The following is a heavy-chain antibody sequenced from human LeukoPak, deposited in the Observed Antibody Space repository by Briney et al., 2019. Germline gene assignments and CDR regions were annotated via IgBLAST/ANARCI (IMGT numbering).Heavy chain of an antibody. Sequence: GGSLRLSCAASGFIFRSYNMFWVRQAPGKGLDWVASISYDGSEKSYADSTKGRFTIYRDKSNNTLYLEMNSLRGEDTAVYYCARDRVAVRSTSRYGMDVWGKGTTVTVSS. CDR1: GFIFRSYN. CDR3: ARDRVAVRSTSRYGMDV. CDR2: ISYDGSEK. D-gene: IGHD2-15*01. J-gene: IGHJ6*04. V-gene: IGHV3-30*04.